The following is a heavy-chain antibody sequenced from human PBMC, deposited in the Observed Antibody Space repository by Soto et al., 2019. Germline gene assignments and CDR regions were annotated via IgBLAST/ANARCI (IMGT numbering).Heavy chain of an antibody. Sequence: ASVKVSCKASGYTFTSYGISWVRQAPGQGLEWKGWISGFNDDTNHAQKLQGRVTVTKDTSTSTAYMELMSLKSDDTAVYYCARSGSYYPARNWFGPWGQGTLVTVSS. CDR2: ISGFNDDT. V-gene: IGHV1-18*01. CDR1: GYTFTSYG. D-gene: IGHD3-10*01. CDR3: ARSGSYYPARNWFGP. J-gene: IGHJ5*02.